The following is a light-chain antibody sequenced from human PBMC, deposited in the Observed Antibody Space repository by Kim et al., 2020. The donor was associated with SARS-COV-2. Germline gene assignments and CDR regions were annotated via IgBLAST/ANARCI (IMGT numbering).Light chain of an antibody. Sequence: DIQMTQSPSSLSASVGDRVTIACRASQSISSYLNWYQQKPGKAPKLLIYAASSLKSGVPSRFSGSGSGTDFTLTISSLQPEDFATYYCQQSHTTPLLTFGRGTKVDIK. CDR1: QSISSY. CDR3: QQSHTTPLLT. CDR2: AAS. J-gene: IGKJ4*01. V-gene: IGKV1-39*01.